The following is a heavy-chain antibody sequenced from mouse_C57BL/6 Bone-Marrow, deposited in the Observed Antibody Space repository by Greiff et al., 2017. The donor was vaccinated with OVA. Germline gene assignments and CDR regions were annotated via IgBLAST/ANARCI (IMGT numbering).Heavy chain of an antibody. CDR3: AADYFDY. V-gene: IGHV1-55*01. CDR2: IYPGSGST. Sequence: QVQLQQPGAELVKPGASVKLSCKASGYTFTSYWITWVKQRPGQGLEWIGDIYPGSGSTNYHEKFKSKATLTVDTSSSTAYMQLSSLTSEDSADYYCAADYFDYWGKGTTLTVAS. J-gene: IGHJ2*01. CDR1: GYTFTSYW.